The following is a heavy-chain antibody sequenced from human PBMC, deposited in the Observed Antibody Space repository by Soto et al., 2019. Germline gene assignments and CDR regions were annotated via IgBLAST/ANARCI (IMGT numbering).Heavy chain of an antibody. CDR3: ARLVRARAYNYDGSGYSRHNWFDP. CDR1: GASFSDYS. J-gene: IGHJ5*02. D-gene: IGHD3-22*01. Sequence: QVQLQQWGAGLLKPSDTLSLTCAVYGASFSDYSWSWIRQSPGRGLEWLGEIIPGATANYNPSLKSRATMSLGTANNQCSLTLHSVIAADTAVYFCARLVRARAYNYDGSGYSRHNWFDPWGQGTLVTVSS. V-gene: IGHV4-34*12. CDR2: IIPGATA.